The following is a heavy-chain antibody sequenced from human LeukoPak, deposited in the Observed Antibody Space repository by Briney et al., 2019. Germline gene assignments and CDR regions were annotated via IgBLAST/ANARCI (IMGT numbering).Heavy chain of an antibody. Sequence: SSVKVSRKASGGTFSSYAISWVRQAPGQGLEWMGGIIPIFGTANYAQKFQGRVTITADESTSTTYMELSSLRSEDTAVYYCARELYSGSYCELDYWGQGTLVTVSS. CDR1: GGTFSSYA. CDR2: IIPIFGTA. CDR3: ARELYSGSYCELDY. D-gene: IGHD1-26*01. J-gene: IGHJ4*02. V-gene: IGHV1-69*01.